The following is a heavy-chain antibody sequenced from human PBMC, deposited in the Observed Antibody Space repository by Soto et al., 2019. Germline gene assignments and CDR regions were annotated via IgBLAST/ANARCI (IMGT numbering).Heavy chain of an antibody. V-gene: IGHV4-61*08. CDR3: ARVDSSGSYFDY. D-gene: IGHD3-22*01. J-gene: IGHJ4*02. CDR2: IYYTGSP. CDR1: GGSISSGGYS. Sequence: PSETLSLTCAVSGGSISSGGYSWSWIRKPPGKGLEWIAYIYYTGSPNYNPSLKSRVTLSADTSKNQFSLKLSSVTAADTAMYYCARVDSSGSYFDYWGQGTLVTVSS.